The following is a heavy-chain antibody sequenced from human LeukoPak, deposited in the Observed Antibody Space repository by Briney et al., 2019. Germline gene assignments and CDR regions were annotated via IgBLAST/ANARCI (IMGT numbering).Heavy chain of an antibody. Sequence: GGSLRLSCAASGFTFSSYGTHWVRQAPGKGLEWVAVIWYDGSNKYYVDSVKGRFTISRDNAKNSLYLQMNSLRAEDTAVYYCARGGPGPMIVVNYYFDYWGQGTLVTVSS. CDR2: IWYDGSNK. D-gene: IGHD3-22*01. J-gene: IGHJ4*02. V-gene: IGHV3-33*01. CDR3: ARGGPGPMIVVNYYFDY. CDR1: GFTFSSYG.